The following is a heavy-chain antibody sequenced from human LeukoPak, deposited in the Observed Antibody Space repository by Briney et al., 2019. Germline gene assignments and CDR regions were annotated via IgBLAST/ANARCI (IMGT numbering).Heavy chain of an antibody. CDR1: GFTVSSNY. Sequence: GGSLRLSCAASGFTVSSNYMSWVRQAPGKGLEWASVIYSGGSTYYADSVKGRFTISRDNSKNTLYLQMNSLRAEDTAVYYCARDPGGGWFDPWGQGTLVTVSS. J-gene: IGHJ5*02. CDR3: ARDPGGGWFDP. CDR2: IYSGGST. V-gene: IGHV3-66*01. D-gene: IGHD3-10*01.